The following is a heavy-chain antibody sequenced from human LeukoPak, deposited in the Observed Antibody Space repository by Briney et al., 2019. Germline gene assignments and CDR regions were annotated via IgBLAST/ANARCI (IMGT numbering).Heavy chain of an antibody. CDR1: GFTFSSYA. CDR2: ISYDGSNK. Sequence: GGSLRLSCAASGFTFSSYAMHWVRQAPGKGLEWVAVISYDGSNKYYADSVKGRFTISRDNSKNTLYLQMNSLRAGDTAVYYCARGSSSSHYYYGMDVWGQGTTVTVSS. D-gene: IGHD6-6*01. J-gene: IGHJ6*02. V-gene: IGHV3-30-3*01. CDR3: ARGSSSSHYYYGMDV.